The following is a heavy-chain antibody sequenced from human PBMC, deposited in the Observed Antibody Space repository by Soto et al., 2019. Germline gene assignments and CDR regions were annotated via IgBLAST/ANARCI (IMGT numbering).Heavy chain of an antibody. J-gene: IGHJ5*02. CDR3: ARQGAGYYGYVTWFDP. CDR2: INHSGST. CDR1: GGSFSGYY. Sequence: SETLSLTCAVYGGSFSGYYWIWIRQPPGKGLEWIGEINHSGSTNYNPSLKSRVTISVDTSKNQFSLKLSSVTAADTAVYYCARQGAGYYGYVTWFDPWGQGTLVTVSS. V-gene: IGHV4-34*01. D-gene: IGHD3-10*01.